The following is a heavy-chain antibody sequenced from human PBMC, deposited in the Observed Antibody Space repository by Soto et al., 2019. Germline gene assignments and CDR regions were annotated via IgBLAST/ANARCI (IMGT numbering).Heavy chain of an antibody. Sequence: AGGSLRLSRAAPGFTFCSYALSWVRPAPGKGLECVSAISGSGGSTYYADSVKGRFTISRDNSKNTLYLQMNSLRAEDTAVYYCAKDQRFLSRYFDWPPDAFDIWGQGTMVTGSS. CDR2: ISGSGGST. D-gene: IGHD3-9*01. V-gene: IGHV3-23*01. CDR3: AKDQRFLSRYFDWPPDAFDI. CDR1: GFTFCSYA. J-gene: IGHJ3*02.